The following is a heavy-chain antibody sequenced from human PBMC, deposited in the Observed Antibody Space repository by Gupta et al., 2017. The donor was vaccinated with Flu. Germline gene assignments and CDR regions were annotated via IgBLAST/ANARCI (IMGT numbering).Heavy chain of an antibody. CDR3: AKDYSNGCDY. D-gene: IGHD2-15*01. J-gene: IGHJ4*02. V-gene: IGHV3-23*01. CDR1: GLTFSSYS. Sequence: EVQLLESGGGLVQTGGSLRLSCAASGLTFSSYSMSWVRKAPGKGLEWVSAITSSGGNTYYADSVKGRFTISRDNSKSTLYLQMNSLRAEDTAVYYCAKDYSNGCDYWGQGTLVTVSS. CDR2: ITSSGGNT.